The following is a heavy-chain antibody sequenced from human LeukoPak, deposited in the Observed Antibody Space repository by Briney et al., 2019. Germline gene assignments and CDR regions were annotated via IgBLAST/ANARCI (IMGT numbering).Heavy chain of an antibody. Sequence: PSETLSLTCAVYGGSFSAYCWSWIRQPPGKGLEWIGEINHSGSTKYNPSLKSRVTILVDTSKNQFSLKLSSVTAADTAIYYCAKHYMGSSYNRALDYWGQGTLVTVSS. CDR2: INHSGST. V-gene: IGHV4-34*01. CDR1: GGSFSAYC. CDR3: AKHYMGSSYNRALDY. D-gene: IGHD3-10*01. J-gene: IGHJ4*02.